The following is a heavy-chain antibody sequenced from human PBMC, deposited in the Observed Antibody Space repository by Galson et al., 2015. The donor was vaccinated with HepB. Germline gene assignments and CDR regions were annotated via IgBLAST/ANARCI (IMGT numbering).Heavy chain of an antibody. D-gene: IGHD3-16*01. V-gene: IGHV1-2*02. Sequence: SVKVSCKASGYTFTANYIHWVRRAPGQRLEWIGWINPNNGVTNSAQKFQGRVTMTSDTSISTAYMELSKLTSDDTAVYSCARAIGGTTYYYYYMDVWGKGAPVTVSS. CDR3: ARAIGGTTYYYYYMDV. CDR2: INPNNGVT. CDR1: GYTFTANY. J-gene: IGHJ6*03.